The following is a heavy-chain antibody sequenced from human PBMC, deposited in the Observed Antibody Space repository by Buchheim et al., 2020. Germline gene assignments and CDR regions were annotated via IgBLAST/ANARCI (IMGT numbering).Heavy chain of an antibody. CDR2: IYHSGST. CDR1: GGSISSGGYS. D-gene: IGHD2-15*01. J-gene: IGHJ5*02. Sequence: QLQLQESGSGLVKPSQTLSLTCAVSGGSISSGGYSWSWIRQPPGKGLEWIGYIYHSGSTYYNPSLKTRFPISVDRSKKQFSLKLSSVTAADTAVYYCARAVWDLRGGSIAHFDPWGQGTL. CDR3: ARAVWDLRGGSIAHFDP. V-gene: IGHV4-30-2*01.